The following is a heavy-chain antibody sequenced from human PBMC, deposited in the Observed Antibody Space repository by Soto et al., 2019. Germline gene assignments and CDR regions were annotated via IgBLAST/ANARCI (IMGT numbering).Heavy chain of an antibody. D-gene: IGHD1-26*01. CDR3: AGGGWELVHFYYYYYGMDV. J-gene: IGHJ6*02. V-gene: IGHV1-69*12. CDR2: IIPIFGTA. CDR1: GGTFSSYA. Sequence: QVQLVQSGAEVKKPGSSVKVSCKASGGTFSSYAISWVRQAPGQGLEWMGGIIPIFGTANYAQKFQGRVTITADESTSTAYMELSSLRSEDTAVYYCAGGGWELVHFYYYYYGMDVWGQGTTVTVSS.